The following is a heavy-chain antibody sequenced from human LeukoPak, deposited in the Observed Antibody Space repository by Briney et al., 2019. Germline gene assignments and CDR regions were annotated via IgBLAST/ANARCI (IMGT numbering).Heavy chain of an antibody. CDR2: IIPIFGTA. V-gene: IGHV1-69*13. CDR1: GGTFSSYA. D-gene: IGHD1-26*01. J-gene: IGHJ3*02. CDR3: ARDGVGATPGAFDI. Sequence: GASVKVSCKASGGTFSSYAISWVRQAPGQGLEWMGGIIPIFGTANYAQKFQGRVTITADESTSTAYMELSSLRSEDTAVYYCARDGVGATPGAFDIWGQGTMVAVSS.